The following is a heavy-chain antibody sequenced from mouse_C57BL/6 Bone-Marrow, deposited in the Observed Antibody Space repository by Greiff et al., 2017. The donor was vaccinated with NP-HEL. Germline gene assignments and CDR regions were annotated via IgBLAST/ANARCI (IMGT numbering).Heavy chain of an antibody. Sequence: VQLKESGGDLVKPGGSLKLSCAASGFTFSSYGMSWVRQTPDKRLEWVATISSGGSYSYYPDSVKGRFTISRDNAKNTLYLQMSSLKSEDTAMYYCARPGNPWFAYWGQGTLVTVSA. V-gene: IGHV5-6*01. CDR2: ISSGGSYS. CDR1: GFTFSSYG. CDR3: ARPGNPWFAY. J-gene: IGHJ3*01.